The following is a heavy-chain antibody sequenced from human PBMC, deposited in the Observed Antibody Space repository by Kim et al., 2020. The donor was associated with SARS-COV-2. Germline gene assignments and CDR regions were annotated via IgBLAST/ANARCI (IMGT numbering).Heavy chain of an antibody. CDR2: IKEDGSEK. Sequence: GGSLRLSCAASGFTFSSYWMSWVRQAPGKGLEWVANIKEDGSEKNYVDSVKGRFTISRDNAKNSLYLQMNSLRAEDTAVYYCAREDILTGYFLDVWGQGTTVTVSS. CDR3: AREDILTGYFLDV. J-gene: IGHJ6*02. V-gene: IGHV3-7*03. D-gene: IGHD3-9*01. CDR1: GFTFSSYW.